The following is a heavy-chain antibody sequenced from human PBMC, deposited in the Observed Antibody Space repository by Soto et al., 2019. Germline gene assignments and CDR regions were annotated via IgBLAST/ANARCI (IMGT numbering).Heavy chain of an antibody. V-gene: IGHV1-18*01. D-gene: IGHD1-1*01. J-gene: IGHJ4*02. Sequence: QVHLVQSGAEVKKPGASVKVSCKGSGYAFTTYGITWVRQAPGQGLEWMGWISAHNGNTNYAQKLLGRVTVTRDTSKSTAYMELRSLRADDTAVYYCARGRYGDYWGQGALVTVSS. CDR3: ARGRYGDY. CDR1: GYAFTTYG. CDR2: ISAHNGNT.